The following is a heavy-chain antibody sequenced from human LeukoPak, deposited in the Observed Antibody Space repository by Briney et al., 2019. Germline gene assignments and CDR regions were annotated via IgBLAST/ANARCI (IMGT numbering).Heavy chain of an antibody. CDR3: AREIPSGRSAFDI. Sequence: GGSLRLSCAASGFTFTSYTMHWVRRAPGKGLEWVSSISGISRFIYYADSVKGRFTISRDNANKSLYLQMDSLGAEDTAVYYCAREIPSGRSAFDIWGHGTMVTVSS. J-gene: IGHJ3*02. D-gene: IGHD6-19*01. CDR1: GFTFTSYT. V-gene: IGHV3-21*01. CDR2: ISGISRFI.